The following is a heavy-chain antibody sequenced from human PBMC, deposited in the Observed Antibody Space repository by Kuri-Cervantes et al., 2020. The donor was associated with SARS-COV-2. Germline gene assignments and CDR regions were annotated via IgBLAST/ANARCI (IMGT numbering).Heavy chain of an antibody. D-gene: IGHD3-3*01. Sequence: SVKVSCKASGGTFSSYAISWVRQAPGQGLEWMGGIIPILGIANYAQKFQGRVTITADKSTSTAYMELSSLGSEDTAVYYCARDFWSGYYMPVYYYYGMDVWGQGTTVTVSS. CDR1: GGTFSSYA. J-gene: IGHJ6*02. CDR3: ARDFWSGYYMPVYYYYGMDV. V-gene: IGHV1-69*10. CDR2: IIPILGIA.